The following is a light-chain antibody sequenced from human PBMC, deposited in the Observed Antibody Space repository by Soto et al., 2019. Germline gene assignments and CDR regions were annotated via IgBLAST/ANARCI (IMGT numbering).Light chain of an antibody. CDR1: QSISTY. CDR2: GAS. Sequence: DIQMTQSPSSLSASIGDSITITCRASQSISTYLNWYQQKPGKAPNLLIYGASTLQSGVPSRFSGRGSATDFTLTISSLQPEDFATYYCQQSFITPPLTFGGGTKVDIK. V-gene: IGKV1-39*01. CDR3: QQSFITPPLT. J-gene: IGKJ4*01.